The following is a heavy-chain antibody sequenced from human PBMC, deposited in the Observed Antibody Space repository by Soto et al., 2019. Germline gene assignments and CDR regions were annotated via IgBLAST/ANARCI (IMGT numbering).Heavy chain of an antibody. CDR2: ISSINTT. CDR1: GFSVSNYE. D-gene: IGHD3-16*01. J-gene: IGHJ4*02. V-gene: IGHV3-48*03. Sequence: PWGSLRLGCAASGFSVSNYEMNWVRQAPGKGLEWVSFISSINTTYYADSVKVRFTFSRDNAKNSLSLQMNSLRGEDTAVYYCARGYTFGSGFDYWGQGTLVTV. CDR3: ARGYTFGSGFDY.